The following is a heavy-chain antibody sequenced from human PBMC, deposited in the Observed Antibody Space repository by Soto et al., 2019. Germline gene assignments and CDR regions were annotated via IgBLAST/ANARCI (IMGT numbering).Heavy chain of an antibody. D-gene: IGHD2-2*01. CDR3: ARVPHLPAAIYYGMDV. CDR2: ISSSSSYI. Sequence: EVQLVESGGGLVKPGGSLRLSCAASGFTFSSYSMNWVRQAPGKGLEWVSSISSSSSYIYYADSVKGRFTISRDNAKNSLYLQMNSLRAEDTAVYYCARVPHLPAAIYYGMDVWGQGTTVTVSS. J-gene: IGHJ6*02. CDR1: GFTFSSYS. V-gene: IGHV3-21*01.